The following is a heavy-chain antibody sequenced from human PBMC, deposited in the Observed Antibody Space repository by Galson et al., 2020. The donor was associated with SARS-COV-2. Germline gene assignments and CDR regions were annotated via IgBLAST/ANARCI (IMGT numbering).Heavy chain of an antibody. CDR1: GFSLSTSGVG. CDR2: TYWNDDK. CDR3: VHTTYYVCWSNFYECCLH. V-gene: IGHV2-5*01. J-gene: IGHJ1*01. Sequence: ESGPTLVKPTQTLTLTCTFSGFSLSTSGVGVGWIRQPPGKALEWLAPTYWNDDKRYSPSLKSRLTITKDTSKNQVVLTLTNMDPVDTATYFCVHTTYYVCWSNFYECCLHCGQGTLVTVCS. D-gene: IGHD3-3*01.